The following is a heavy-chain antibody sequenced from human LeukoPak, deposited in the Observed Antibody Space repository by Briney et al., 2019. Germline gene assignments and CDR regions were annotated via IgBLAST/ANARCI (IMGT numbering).Heavy chain of an antibody. J-gene: IGHJ4*02. CDR2: ISSSSSTI. D-gene: IGHD3-3*01. Sequence: GGSLRLSCAASGFTFSSYSMNWVRQAPGKGLEWVSYISSSSSTIYYADSVKGRFTISRDNAKNSLYLQMNSLRAEDTAVYYCARDYDFRSGGYFDYWGQGTLVTVSS. CDR3: ARDYDFRSGGYFDY. CDR1: GFTFSSYS. V-gene: IGHV3-48*01.